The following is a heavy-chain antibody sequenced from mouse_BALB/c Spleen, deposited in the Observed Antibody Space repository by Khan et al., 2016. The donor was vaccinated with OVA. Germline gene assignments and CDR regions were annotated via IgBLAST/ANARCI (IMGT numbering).Heavy chain of an antibody. J-gene: IGHJ3*01. D-gene: IGHD3-1*01. CDR2: INPSNGGT. CDR1: GYTFTSYQ. CDR3: TRGGYGGFAY. V-gene: IGHV1S81*02. Sequence: VQLQESGAELVKPGASVKLSCKASGYTFTSYQMYWVKQRPGQGLEWIGEINPSNGGTNFNEKFKSKATLTVDKSSSTAFMQLSSLTSEDSAVYYCTRGGYGGFAYWGQGTLVTVSA.